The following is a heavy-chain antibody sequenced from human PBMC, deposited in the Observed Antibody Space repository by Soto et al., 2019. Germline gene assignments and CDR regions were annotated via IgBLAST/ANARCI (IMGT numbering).Heavy chain of an antibody. CDR1: GFSLTTSGLS. Sequence: QITLRESGPTLVKPTQTLTLTCSFSGFSLTTSGLSVAWIRQPPGKALEWLTLIYWDDDKRYSPTLKSRLTVTRDTSKNQVVLRMTNLDPVDTATYYCAPQTTVTQAFDKWGNGTLVTVSS. V-gene: IGHV2-5*02. J-gene: IGHJ4*01. D-gene: IGHD4-17*01. CDR2: IYWDDDK. CDR3: APQTTVTQAFDK.